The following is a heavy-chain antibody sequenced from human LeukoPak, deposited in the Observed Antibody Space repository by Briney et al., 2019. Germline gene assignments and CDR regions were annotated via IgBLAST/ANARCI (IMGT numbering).Heavy chain of an antibody. D-gene: IGHD2-21*02. V-gene: IGHV5-51*01. Sequence: GESLKISCKGSGYSFTSYWIGWVRQMPGKGLEWMGIIYPGDSDTRYSPSFQGEVTISADKSISTAYLQWSSPKASDTAMYYCASIECGGDCMSGWFDPWGQGTLVIVSS. CDR3: ASIECGGDCMSGWFDP. CDR2: IYPGDSDT. CDR1: GYSFTSYW. J-gene: IGHJ5*02.